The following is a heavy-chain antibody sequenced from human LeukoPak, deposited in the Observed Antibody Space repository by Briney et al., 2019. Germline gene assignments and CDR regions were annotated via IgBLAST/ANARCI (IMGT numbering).Heavy chain of an antibody. J-gene: IGHJ5*02. D-gene: IGHD2-2*01. Sequence: SETLSLTCTVSGGSISSYYWSWIRQPPGKGLEWIGYIYYSGSTNYNPSLKSRVTISVDTSKNQISLKVRSVTAADTAVYYCARTTEDCSSTSCYQYWFDPWGQGTLVTVSS. CDR1: GGSISSYY. V-gene: IGHV4-59*01. CDR2: IYYSGST. CDR3: ARTTEDCSSTSCYQYWFDP.